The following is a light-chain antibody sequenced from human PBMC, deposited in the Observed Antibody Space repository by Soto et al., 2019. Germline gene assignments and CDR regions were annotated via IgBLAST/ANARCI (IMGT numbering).Light chain of an antibody. CDR1: QSISSN. Sequence: EIVLTQSPATLSLSPGERATLSCRASQSISSNLAWYQQKLGQAPRVLIYGASTRATGIPARFTGSGSGTEFIITITSLQSEDSAVYDCQEYKTWPWTFGQGTKVDIK. CDR2: GAS. CDR3: QEYKTWPWT. J-gene: IGKJ1*01. V-gene: IGKV3-15*01.